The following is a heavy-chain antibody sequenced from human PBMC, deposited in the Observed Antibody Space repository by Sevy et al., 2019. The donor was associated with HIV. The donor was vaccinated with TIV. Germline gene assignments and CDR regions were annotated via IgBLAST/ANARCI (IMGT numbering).Heavy chain of an antibody. CDR3: AGDNARGRGYS. CDR1: GGSITSLY. CDR2: IYYNGHI. D-gene: IGHD2-8*01. V-gene: IGHV4-59*08. Sequence: SETLSLTCTVSGGSITSLYWNWVRQPPGKGLEWIASIYYNGHINYNPSLKSRVTLSLDTSKNQCSLRLSSVTAADTAMYYCAGDNARGRGYSWGQGTLVTVSS. J-gene: IGHJ4*02.